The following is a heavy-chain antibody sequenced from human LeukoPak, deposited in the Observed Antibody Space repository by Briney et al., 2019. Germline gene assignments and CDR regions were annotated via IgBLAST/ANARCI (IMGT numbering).Heavy chain of an antibody. J-gene: IGHJ6*02. CDR1: GFTFSNYS. CDR3: ARDGISYYYGMDV. D-gene: IGHD1-26*01. CDR2: ISSSSSYI. Sequence: GGSLRLSCAASGFTFSNYSMNWVRQAPGKGLEWVSSISSSSSYIYYADSVKDRFTISRDNAKNSLYLQMNSLRAEDTAVYYCARDGISYYYGMDVWGQGTTVTVSS. V-gene: IGHV3-21*01.